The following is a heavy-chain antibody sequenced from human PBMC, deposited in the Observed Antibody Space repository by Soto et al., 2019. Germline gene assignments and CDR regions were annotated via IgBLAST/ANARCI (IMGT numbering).Heavy chain of an antibody. CDR2: IIPIFGTA. J-gene: IGHJ4*02. D-gene: IGHD3-10*01. CDR3: ARDSLLWFGHSTYYFDY. CDR1: GGTFSSYA. Sequence: QVQLVQSGAEVKKPGSSVKVSCKASGGTFSSYAISWVRQAPGQGLEWMGGIIPIFGTANYAQKFQGRVTITADESTSTDYKELSSLRSEDTAVYYCARDSLLWFGHSTYYFDYWGQGTLVTVSS. V-gene: IGHV1-69*01.